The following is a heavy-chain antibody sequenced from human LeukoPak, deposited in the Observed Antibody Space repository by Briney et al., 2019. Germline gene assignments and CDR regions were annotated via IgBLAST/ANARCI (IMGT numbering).Heavy chain of an antibody. CDR2: INHSGST. J-gene: IGHJ1*01. Sequence: SETLSLTCAVYGGSFSGYYWSWIRQPPGKGLEWIGEINHSGSTNYNPSLKSRVTISVDTSKNQFSLKLSSVTAADTAVYYCARGRYSSSWYRFGAEYFQHWGQGTLVTVSS. CDR1: GGSFSGYY. D-gene: IGHD6-13*01. CDR3: ARGRYSSSWYRFGAEYFQH. V-gene: IGHV4-34*01.